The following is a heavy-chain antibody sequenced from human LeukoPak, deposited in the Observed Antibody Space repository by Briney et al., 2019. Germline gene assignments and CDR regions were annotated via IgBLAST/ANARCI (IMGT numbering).Heavy chain of an antibody. Sequence: GGSLRLXCAASGFTFSSYWMHWVRHAPGKGLVWVSRINSDGSSTSYADSVKGRFTISRDNAKNTLYLQMNSLRAEDTAVYYCARGPNYGTFDYWGQGTLVTVSS. CDR3: ARGPNYGTFDY. D-gene: IGHD4-17*01. J-gene: IGHJ4*02. CDR1: GFTFSSYW. V-gene: IGHV3-74*01. CDR2: INSDGSST.